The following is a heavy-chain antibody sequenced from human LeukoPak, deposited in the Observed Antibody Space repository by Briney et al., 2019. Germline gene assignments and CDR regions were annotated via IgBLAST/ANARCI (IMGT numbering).Heavy chain of an antibody. CDR1: GFTFSSYA. CDR2: ISGSGGST. J-gene: IGHJ4*02. Sequence: GGSLRLSCAASGFTFSSYAMSWVRQAPGKGLEWVSAISGSGGSTYYADSVKGRFTISRDNSKNTLYLQMNSLRAEDTAVYYCAKESLVVAATPTTPINYWGQGTLVTVSS. CDR3: AKESLVVAATPTTPINY. V-gene: IGHV3-23*01. D-gene: IGHD2-15*01.